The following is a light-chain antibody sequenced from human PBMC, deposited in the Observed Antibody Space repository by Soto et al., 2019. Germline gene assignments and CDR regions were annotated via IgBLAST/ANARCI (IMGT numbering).Light chain of an antibody. J-gene: IGKJ1*01. V-gene: IGKV3-20*01. CDR2: AAS. Sequence: EIVLTQSPGTQSLSPGERATLSCRASQSVTNSYLTWYQQKPGQAPRLLIYAASIRATGIPDRFSGSGSGRDFTLTISRLEPEDSAVYYCQQYGSSPGTFGQGTKVEIK. CDR1: QSVTNSY. CDR3: QQYGSSPGT.